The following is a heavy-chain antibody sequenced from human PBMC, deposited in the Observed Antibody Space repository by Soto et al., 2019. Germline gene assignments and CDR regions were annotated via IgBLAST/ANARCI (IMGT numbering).Heavy chain of an antibody. V-gene: IGHV3-30*03. Sequence: QVQLVESGGGVVQPGRSLRLSCAASGFTFSSYGMHWVRQAPGKGLEWVAVISYDGSNKYYADSVKGRFTISRDNSKNTLYLLMNSLRAEDTAVYYCAGSPYGDYAPEYFQHWGQGTLVTVSS. CDR3: AGSPYGDYAPEYFQH. CDR1: GFTFSSYG. J-gene: IGHJ1*01. CDR2: ISYDGSNK. D-gene: IGHD4-17*01.